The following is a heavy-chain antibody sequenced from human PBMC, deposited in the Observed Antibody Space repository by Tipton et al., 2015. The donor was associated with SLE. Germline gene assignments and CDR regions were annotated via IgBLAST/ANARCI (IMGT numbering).Heavy chain of an antibody. V-gene: IGHV1-2*06. J-gene: IGHJ3*02. CDR2: INPNSGGT. CDR3: ARDGGGTGALDI. Sequence: QVQLVQSGPEMKKPGASVKLSCKASGYSFIDYYMQWVRQAPGQGLEWMGRINPNSGGTNYAQRFEGRITMTRDTAISTAYMELRRLRPDDTAVYYCARDGGGTGALDIWDQVTMVTVSS. D-gene: IGHD2-15*01. CDR1: GYSFIDYY.